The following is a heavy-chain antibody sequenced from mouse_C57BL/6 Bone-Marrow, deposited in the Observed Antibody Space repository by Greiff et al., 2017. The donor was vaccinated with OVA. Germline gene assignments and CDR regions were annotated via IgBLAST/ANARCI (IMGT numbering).Heavy chain of an antibody. D-gene: IGHD3-1*01. V-gene: IGHV5-17*01. CDR1: GFTFSDYG. J-gene: IGHJ1*03. CDR2: ISSGSSTI. CDR3: ARGLPDWYFDV. Sequence: EVKLMESGGGLVKPGGSLKLSCAASGFTFSDYGMHWVRQAPETGLEWVAYISSGSSTIYYADTVKGRFTISRDNAKNTLFLQMTSLRSEDTAMYYCARGLPDWYFDVWGTGTTVTVSS.